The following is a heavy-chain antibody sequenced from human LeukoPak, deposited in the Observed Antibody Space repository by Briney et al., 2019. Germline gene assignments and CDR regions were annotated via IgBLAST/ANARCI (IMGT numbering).Heavy chain of an antibody. CDR3: ATGESAPRNDY. CDR1: GFTFSSHW. V-gene: IGHV3-74*01. CDR2: IISDGTGS. Sequence: GGSLRLSCAASGFTFSSHWMHWDRQVPGKGLVWVGRIISDGTGSNYADFIEGRFTISRDNAKNILYLQMNSLRVEDTGVYYCATGESAPRNDYWGKGTTVTVSS. J-gene: IGHJ6*04. D-gene: IGHD4-11*01.